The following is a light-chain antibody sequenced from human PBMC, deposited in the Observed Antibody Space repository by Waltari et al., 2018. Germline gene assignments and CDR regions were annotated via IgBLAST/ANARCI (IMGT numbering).Light chain of an antibody. V-gene: IGKV2-28*01. CDR3: MEALQSVT. CDR1: QSLLHSNGYNY. CDR2: LGS. Sequence: DIGMTQSPLFLPVTPGEPATVSCRSSQSLLHSNGYNYLDWYLQKPGQSPQILIYLGSNRASGVPDRFSGRGSGTDFTLKISRVEAEDAGVYYCMEALQSVTFGQGTRLEIK. J-gene: IGKJ5*01.